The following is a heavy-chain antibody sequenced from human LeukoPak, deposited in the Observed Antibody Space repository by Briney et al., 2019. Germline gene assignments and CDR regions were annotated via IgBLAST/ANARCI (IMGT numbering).Heavy chain of an antibody. CDR3: TTVGCGGDCWEYYFDY. D-gene: IGHD2-21*02. V-gene: IGHV3-15*01. J-gene: IGHJ4*02. Sequence: GGSLRLSCAASGFTFSNAWMSWVRQAPGKGLEWVGRIKSKTDGGITDYAAPVKGRFTISRDDSKNTLYLQMNCLKTEDTAVYYCTTVGCGGDCWEYYFDYWGQGTLVTVSS. CDR1: GFTFSNAW. CDR2: IKSKTDGGIT.